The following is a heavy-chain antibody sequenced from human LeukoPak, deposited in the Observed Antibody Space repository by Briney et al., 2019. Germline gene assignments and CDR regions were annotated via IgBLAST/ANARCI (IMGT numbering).Heavy chain of an antibody. J-gene: IGHJ4*02. CDR2: IYYSGST. D-gene: IGHD3-10*01. V-gene: IGHV4-59*01. Sequence: PSETLSLTCTVSGGSLSSYYWSWIRQPPGKGLEWIGYIYYSGSTNYNPSLKSRVTISVDTSKNQFSLRLSSVTAADTAVYFCARAGNYYTSGSYLGYWGQGTLVTVSS. CDR3: ARAGNYYTSGSYLGY. CDR1: GGSLSSYY.